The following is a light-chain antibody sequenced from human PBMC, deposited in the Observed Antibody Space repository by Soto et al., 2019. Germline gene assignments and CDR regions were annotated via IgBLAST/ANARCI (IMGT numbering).Light chain of an antibody. CDR2: AAS. CDR1: QSISSY. V-gene: IGKV1-39*01. J-gene: IGKJ2*01. Sequence: DIQMTQSPSSLSASVGDRVTITCRASQSISSYLNWYQQKPGKAPKLLIYAASSLQSGVPSRFSGSGSGTDFTLTISSLQPEDFATYYCQQLKTFGQGTKLEIK. CDR3: QQLKT.